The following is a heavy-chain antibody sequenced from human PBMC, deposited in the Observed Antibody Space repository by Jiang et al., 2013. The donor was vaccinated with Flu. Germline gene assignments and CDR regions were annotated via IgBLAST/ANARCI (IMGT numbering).Heavy chain of an antibody. D-gene: IGHD5-18*01. CDR2: IHHSGRT. CDR3: ARVSTSMVRELDAFDV. V-gene: IGHV4-4*02. Sequence: GSGLVKPSGTLSLTCAVPGGSINSSNNWWSWVRQTPEKGLEWIGEIHHSGRTKYNPSLKSRVTVSIDKSKNQFSLKLSSVTAADTAVFYCARVSTSMVRELDAFDVWGQGTMVTVSS. CDR1: GGSINSSNNW. J-gene: IGHJ3*01.